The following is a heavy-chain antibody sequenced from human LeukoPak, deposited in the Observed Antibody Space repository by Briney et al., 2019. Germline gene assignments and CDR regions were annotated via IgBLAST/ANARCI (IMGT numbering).Heavy chain of an antibody. Sequence: ASVKVSCKASGCTFSSYAISWVRQAPGQGLEWMGIINSSGGSTSYAQRFQGRVTMPRDTSTSTVYMELSSLRSEDTAVYYCAREGAHGDSDYWGQGTLVTVSS. V-gene: IGHV1-46*01. CDR2: INSSGGST. D-gene: IGHD3-10*01. CDR3: AREGAHGDSDY. J-gene: IGHJ4*02. CDR1: GCTFSSYA.